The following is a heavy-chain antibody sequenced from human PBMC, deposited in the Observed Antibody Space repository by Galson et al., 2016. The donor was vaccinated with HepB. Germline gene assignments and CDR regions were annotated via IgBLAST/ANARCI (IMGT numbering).Heavy chain of an antibody. J-gene: IGHJ4*02. CDR3: ARGDLRGAARPEVAY. V-gene: IGHV3-48*03. CDR2: VSTSGSATTM. Sequence: SLRLSCAASGFTFSSYAMNWVRQAPGKGLEWVSYVSTSGSATTMFYADSVKGRFTISRDNAKNSLYLQMNSLRAEDTAVYYCARGDLRGAARPEVAYWGQGTLVTVSS. CDR1: GFTFSSYA. D-gene: IGHD6-6*01.